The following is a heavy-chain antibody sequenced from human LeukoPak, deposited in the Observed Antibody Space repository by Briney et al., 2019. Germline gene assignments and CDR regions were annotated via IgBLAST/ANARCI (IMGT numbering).Heavy chain of an antibody. V-gene: IGHV3-23*01. Sequence: PGGSLRLSCAASGFSFNTYGMTWVRRAPGKGLEWVSAISGSGDRTFYADSVKGRFTVSRGSFKNTLSLQMNSLRAEDTAIYYCAKVRVQWWYFDLWGRGTLVTVSS. CDR3: AKVRVQWWYFDL. J-gene: IGHJ2*01. D-gene: IGHD6-19*01. CDR1: GFSFNTYG. CDR2: ISGSGDRT.